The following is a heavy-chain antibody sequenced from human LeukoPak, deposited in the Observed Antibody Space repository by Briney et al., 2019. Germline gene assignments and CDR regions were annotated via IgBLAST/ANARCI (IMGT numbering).Heavy chain of an antibody. J-gene: IGHJ5*02. Sequence: ASVKVSCKASGYMFTGHYMHWVRQAPRQGLEWMGWINPNSGGTRYAQTFQGRVTMTRDTSISTAYMELSRPRSDDTAVYYCARERGWFDPWGQGTLVTVSS. V-gene: IGHV1-2*02. CDR2: INPNSGGT. CDR1: GYMFTGHY. CDR3: ARERGWFDP.